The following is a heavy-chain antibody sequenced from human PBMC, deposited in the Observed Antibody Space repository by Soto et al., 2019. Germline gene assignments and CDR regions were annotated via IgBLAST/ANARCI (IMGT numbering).Heavy chain of an antibody. CDR2: ISYDGSDK. D-gene: IGHD5-12*01. Sequence: GGSLRLSCAASGFTFSSYAMHWVRQAPGKGLEWVALISYDGSDKDYADSVKGRFTISRDNSRNTLFLQMNSLRAEDTAVYYCARMSGYDPPLFDYWGQGTLVTVSS. V-gene: IGHV3-30-3*01. J-gene: IGHJ4*02. CDR1: GFTFSSYA. CDR3: ARMSGYDPPLFDY.